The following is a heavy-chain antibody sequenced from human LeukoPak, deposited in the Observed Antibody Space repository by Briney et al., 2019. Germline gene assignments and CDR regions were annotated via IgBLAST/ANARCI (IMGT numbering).Heavy chain of an antibody. CDR2: IKQDGSEK. D-gene: IGHD3/OR15-3a*01. V-gene: IGHV3-7*01. J-gene: IGHJ4*02. CDR3: ARDQGFWTDTYFDY. CDR1: GFTYSSYW. Sequence: PGGSLRLSCAASGFTYSSYWMSWVRQAPGKGLEWVANIKQDGSEKYYVDSVKGRFTISRDNAKNSLYLQMNNLRAEDTAVYYCARDQGFWTDTYFDYWGQGTLVTVSS.